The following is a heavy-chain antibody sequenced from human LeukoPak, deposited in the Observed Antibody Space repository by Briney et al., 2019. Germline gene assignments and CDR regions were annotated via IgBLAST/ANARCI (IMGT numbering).Heavy chain of an antibody. J-gene: IGHJ4*02. D-gene: IGHD5-24*01. CDR3: ARAHTLDRITKYYFDY. CDR2: IYPGDSDA. Sequence: KSGESLQISCKGSGYSFANYWIGWVRQLPGKGLEWMGIIYPGDSDARYSPSFHGQVTISADKSISTAYLQWSSLKASDTAMYYCARAHTLDRITKYYFDYWGQGTLVTVSS. V-gene: IGHV5-51*01. CDR1: GYSFANYW.